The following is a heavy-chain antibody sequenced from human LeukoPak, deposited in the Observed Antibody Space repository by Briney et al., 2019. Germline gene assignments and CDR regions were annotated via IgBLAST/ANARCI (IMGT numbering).Heavy chain of an antibody. Sequence: GGSLRVSCAASGFSFSINWMSWVRQAPGKGLEWVANIKGDGSEKYYVDSVKGRFTVSRDNARNSLYMQMNSLRVEDTGIYYCARADWFSADYWGQGTLVTVYS. V-gene: IGHV3-7*01. CDR1: GFSFSINW. D-gene: IGHD1-26*01. J-gene: IGHJ4*02. CDR3: ARADWFSADY. CDR2: IKGDGSEK.